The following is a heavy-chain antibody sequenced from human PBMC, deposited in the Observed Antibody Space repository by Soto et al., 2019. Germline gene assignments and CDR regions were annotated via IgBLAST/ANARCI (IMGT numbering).Heavy chain of an antibody. V-gene: IGHV4-31*03. J-gene: IGHJ4*02. Sequence: QVQLQESGPGLVKPSQTLSLTCTVSGGSISSGGYYWSWIRQHPGKGLEWIGYIYYSGSTYYNPSLKSRVTISEDTSKNQFSLKLSAVTAADTAFYYCAREGRHLVTDYWGQGTLVTVSS. CDR2: IYYSGST. D-gene: IGHD3-9*01. CDR1: GGSISSGGYY. CDR3: AREGRHLVTDY.